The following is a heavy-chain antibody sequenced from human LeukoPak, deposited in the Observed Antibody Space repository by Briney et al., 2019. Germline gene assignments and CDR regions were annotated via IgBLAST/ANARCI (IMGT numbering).Heavy chain of an antibody. CDR3: ARCRYYDILTGYCTLDY. J-gene: IGHJ4*02. D-gene: IGHD3-9*01. Sequence: ASVKVSCKASGYSFTSHYMHWVRQAPGQGLEWMGLINPRGTATRYAESFQGRLTLTRDTSISTAYMELSRLRSDDTAVYYCARCRYYDILTGYCTLDYWGQGTLVTVSS. V-gene: IGHV1-46*01. CDR1: GYSFTSHY. CDR2: INPRGTAT.